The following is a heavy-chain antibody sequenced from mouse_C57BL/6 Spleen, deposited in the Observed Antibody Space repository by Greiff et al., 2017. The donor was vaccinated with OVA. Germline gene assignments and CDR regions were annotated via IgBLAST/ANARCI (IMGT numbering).Heavy chain of an antibody. Sequence: EVQLQESGGGLVKPGGSLKLSCAASGFTFSSYTMSWVRQTPEKRLEWVATISGGGGNTYYPDSVKGRFTISRDNAKNTLYLQMSSLRSEDTALYYCARNYYGSSSYFDYWGQGTTLTVSS. D-gene: IGHD1-1*01. J-gene: IGHJ2*01. V-gene: IGHV5-9*01. CDR2: ISGGGGNT. CDR3: ARNYYGSSSYFDY. CDR1: GFTFSSYT.